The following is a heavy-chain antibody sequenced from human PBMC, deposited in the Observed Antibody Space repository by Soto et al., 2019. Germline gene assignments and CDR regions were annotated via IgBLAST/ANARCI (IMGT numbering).Heavy chain of an antibody. V-gene: IGHV1-2*02. CDR2: INPNSGGT. CDR1: GYTFTGYY. CDR3: ARGWSEYYYDSSGYLKPSPDALDI. Sequence: ASVKVSCKASGYTFTGYYMHWVRQAPGQGLEWMGWINPNSGGTNYAQKFQGRVTMTRDTSISTAYMELSRLRSDDTAVYYCARGWSEYYYDSSGYLKPSPDALDIWGQGTMVTVSS. J-gene: IGHJ3*02. D-gene: IGHD3-22*01.